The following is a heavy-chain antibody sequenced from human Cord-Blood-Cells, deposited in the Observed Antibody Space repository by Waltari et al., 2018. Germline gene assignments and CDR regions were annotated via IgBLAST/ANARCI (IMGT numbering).Heavy chain of an antibody. V-gene: IGHV4-34*01. Sequence: QVQLQPRGAGLLKPSETLSLTCAVYGGSFSGYYWRWIRQPPGEGLEWVGEINHSGSTNYNPSLKSRVTISVDTSKNQFSLKLSSVTAADTAVYYCARGNCSGGSCSNWFDPWGQGTLVTVSS. CDR2: INHSGST. CDR1: GGSFSGYY. D-gene: IGHD2-15*01. J-gene: IGHJ5*02. CDR3: ARGNCSGGSCSNWFDP.